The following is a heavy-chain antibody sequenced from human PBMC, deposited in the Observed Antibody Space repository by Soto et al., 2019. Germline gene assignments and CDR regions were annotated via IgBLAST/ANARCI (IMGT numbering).Heavy chain of an antibody. CDR2: IFYSGTT. CDR3: ARDLWVEPELYYYGMDV. D-gene: IGHD1-1*01. Sequence: SETLSVTCTVSGDSISSADYYWSWIRQTPGKGLEWIGHIFYSGTTYYNPSLKSRLTISVDTSKNHFSLRLTSVTAADTAVYYCARDLWVEPELYYYGMDVWGQGTTVT. J-gene: IGHJ6*02. V-gene: IGHV4-30-4*01. CDR1: GDSISSADYY.